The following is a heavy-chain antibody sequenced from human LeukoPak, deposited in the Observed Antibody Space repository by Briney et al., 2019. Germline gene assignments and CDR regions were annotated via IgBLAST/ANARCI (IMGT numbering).Heavy chain of an antibody. D-gene: IGHD1-26*01. CDR1: GGSISNYY. Sequence: PSETLSLTRIVSGGSISNYYWSWIRQPPGKGLEWIGYIYNSGRTNYNPSLKSRVTISVDTSKNQFSLKLSSVTAADTAVYYCARYDSGTSNDAFDIWGQGTMVTVSS. CDR3: ARYDSGTSNDAFDI. CDR2: IYNSGRT. J-gene: IGHJ3*02. V-gene: IGHV4-59*12.